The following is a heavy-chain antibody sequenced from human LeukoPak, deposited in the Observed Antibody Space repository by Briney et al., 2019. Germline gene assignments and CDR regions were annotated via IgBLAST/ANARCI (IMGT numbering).Heavy chain of an antibody. D-gene: IGHD1-26*01. CDR1: GFTFSSYD. CDR2: INTNSITI. V-gene: IGHV3-48*01. CDR3: ARDRLGGSFDY. Sequence: GGSLRLSCAASGFTFSSYDINWVRQAPGKGLEWISFINTNSITIYYADSVKGRFTISRDNAKNSLYLEMSSLRAEDTAVYYCARDRLGGSFDYWGQGTLVTVSS. J-gene: IGHJ4*02.